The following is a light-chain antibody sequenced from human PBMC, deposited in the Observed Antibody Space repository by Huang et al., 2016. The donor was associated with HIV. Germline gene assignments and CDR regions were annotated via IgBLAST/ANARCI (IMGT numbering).Light chain of an antibody. J-gene: IGKJ3*01. CDR1: QSVSSY. CDR2: AAA. V-gene: IGKV3-11*01. Sequence: EIVLTQSPDTLSLSPGERATRSCRASQSVSSYLAWYQQKPDQAPRLLIYAAANRATGIPARFSGSGSGTDCTLTISSLEPEDFAVYYCQQRSDWPLTFGPGTKVDIK. CDR3: QQRSDWPLT.